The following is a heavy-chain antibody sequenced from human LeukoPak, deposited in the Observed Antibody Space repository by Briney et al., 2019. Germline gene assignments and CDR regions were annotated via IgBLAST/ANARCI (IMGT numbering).Heavy chain of an antibody. CDR3: ARDGSYYYDSSGYYSTGIDY. CDR2: IIPIFGTA. Sequence: ASVKVSRKASGGTFNSYAISWVRQAPGQGLEWMGGIIPIFGTANYAQKFQGRVTITTDESTSTAYMELSSLRSEDTAVYYCARDGSYYYDSSGYYSTGIDYWGQGTLVTVSS. V-gene: IGHV1-69*05. CDR1: GGTFNSYA. J-gene: IGHJ4*02. D-gene: IGHD3-22*01.